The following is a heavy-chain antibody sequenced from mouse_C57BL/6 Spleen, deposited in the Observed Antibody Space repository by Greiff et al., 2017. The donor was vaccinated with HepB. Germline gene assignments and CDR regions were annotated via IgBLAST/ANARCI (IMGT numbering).Heavy chain of an antibody. Sequence: QVQLQQSGPELVKPGASVKISCKASGYAFSSSWMNWVKQRPGKGLEWIGRIYPGDGDTNYNGKFKGKATLTAAKSSSTAYMQLSSLTSEDSAVYFCARGGYGSRSFDYWGQGTTLTVSS. V-gene: IGHV1-82*01. D-gene: IGHD1-1*01. CDR3: ARGGYGSRSFDY. J-gene: IGHJ2*01. CDR2: IYPGDGDT. CDR1: GYAFSSSW.